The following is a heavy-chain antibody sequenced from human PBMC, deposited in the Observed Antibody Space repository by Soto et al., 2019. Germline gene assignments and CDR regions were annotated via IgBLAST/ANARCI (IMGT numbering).Heavy chain of an antibody. V-gene: IGHV4-4*02. D-gene: IGHD5-18*01. CDR3: ARAATYNLDY. CDR1: GDSITNNW. CDR2: SFHRGST. J-gene: IGHJ4*02. Sequence: PSETLCLTCTVSGDSITNNWWSWVRQPPGKGQEWIGESFHRGSTNYNPSLKSRVIVSADKSKNQISLRLTSVTAADTAVYFCARAATYNLDYWGRGILVTVSS.